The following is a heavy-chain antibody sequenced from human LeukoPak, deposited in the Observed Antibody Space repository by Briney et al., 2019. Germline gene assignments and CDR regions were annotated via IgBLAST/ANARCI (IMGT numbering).Heavy chain of an antibody. V-gene: IGHV4-59*08. CDR3: ARRLRQNLFDP. D-gene: IGHD4-17*01. CDR1: GVSISSDY. J-gene: IGHJ5*02. CDR2: IYYSGSS. Sequence: SETLSLTCTVSGVSISSDYWSWIRLPPGKGLEWIGYIYYSGSSNYNPSLKSRDTMSVDTSKNQFSLKLTSVTAADTAVYYCARRLRQNLFDPWGQGTLVTVSS.